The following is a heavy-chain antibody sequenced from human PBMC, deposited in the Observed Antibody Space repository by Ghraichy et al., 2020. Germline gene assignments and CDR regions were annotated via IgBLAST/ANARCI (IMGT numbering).Heavy chain of an antibody. J-gene: IGHJ4*02. CDR2: ISYDGSNK. CDR1: GFTFSSYG. V-gene: IGHV3-30*18. D-gene: IGHD2-2*01. CDR3: AKGRLYCSSTSCYAGVDY. Sequence: GGSLRLSCAASGFTFSSYGMHWVRQAPGKGLEWVAVISYDGSNKYYADSVKGRFTISRDNSKNTLYLQMNSLRAEDTAVYYCAKGRLYCSSTSCYAGVDYWGQGTLVTVSS.